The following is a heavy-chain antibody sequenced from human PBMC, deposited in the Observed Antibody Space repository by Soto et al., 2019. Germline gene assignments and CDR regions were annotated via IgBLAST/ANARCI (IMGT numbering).Heavy chain of an antibody. J-gene: IGHJ6*02. V-gene: IGHV4-61*01. CDR3: ARDGRVDTDLGGYYYYDMDV. D-gene: IGHD5-18*01. Sequence: PSETLSLTCTVSGDSVTSGRSYWSWIRQPPGKGLEWIGNVYHTGTSNYNPSLKSRVTISVDMSKNQFTLKLSSATAADTAVYFGARDGRVDTDLGGYYYYDMDVWGQGTTVTVSS. CDR2: VYHTGTS. CDR1: GDSVTSGRSY.